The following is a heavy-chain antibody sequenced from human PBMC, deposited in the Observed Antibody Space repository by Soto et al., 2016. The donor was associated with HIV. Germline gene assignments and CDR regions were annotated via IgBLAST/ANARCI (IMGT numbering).Heavy chain of an antibody. V-gene: IGHV3-74*01. Sequence: EVQLVESGGGLVQPGGSLRLSCAASGFTFSNYWMHWVRQAPGKGLVWVSRINSDGSSTNFADSVKGRFTISRDNAKSTLNLQMKSLRVEDTGVYYCARDRSPYCGTTSCYSNWFDPWAREPWSPSPQ. J-gene: IGHJ5*02. CDR1: GFTFSNYW. D-gene: IGHD2-2*01. CDR3: ARDRSPYCGTTSCYSNWFDP. CDR2: INSDGSST.